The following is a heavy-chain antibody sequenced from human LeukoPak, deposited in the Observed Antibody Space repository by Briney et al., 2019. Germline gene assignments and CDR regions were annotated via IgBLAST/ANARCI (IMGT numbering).Heavy chain of an antibody. V-gene: IGHV1-18*01. CDR3: ARSQTIAKGSGRHKYYFDY. D-gene: IGHD3-10*01. CDR2: ISAYNGNT. CDR1: GYTFTSYG. J-gene: IGHJ4*02. Sequence: ASVKVSCKASGYTFTSYGISWVRQAPGQGLEWMGWISAYNGNTNYAQKLQGRVTMTTDTSTGTAYMELRSLRSDDTAVYYCARSQTIAKGSGRHKYYFDYWGQGTLVTVSS.